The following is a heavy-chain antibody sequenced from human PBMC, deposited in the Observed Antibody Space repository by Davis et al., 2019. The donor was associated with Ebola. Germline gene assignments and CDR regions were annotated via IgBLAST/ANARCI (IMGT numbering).Heavy chain of an antibody. Sequence: GGSLRLSCAASGFTFEDYTMHWVRQAPGKGLEWVSLISWDGLSTAYADSVRDRFSISRDNSRNSLYLQMNGLTAEETALYYCTAYDSTFRNYWGQGTLVTVSS. CDR2: ISWDGLST. D-gene: IGHD3-22*01. CDR1: GFTFEDYT. V-gene: IGHV3-43D*03. J-gene: IGHJ4*02. CDR3: TAYDSTFRNY.